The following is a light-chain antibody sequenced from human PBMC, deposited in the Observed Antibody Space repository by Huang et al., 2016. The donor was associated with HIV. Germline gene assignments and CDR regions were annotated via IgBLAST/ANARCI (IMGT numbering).Light chain of an antibody. Sequence: DIVLTQSPDSLAVSLGERATINCKSSQSLLFKANNKNSLAWYQQRPGQPPRVLTYWASSRESGVPDRFSGSGSGTDFTLPISGLQAEDVAVYFGQQYLSTPAFGQGTAVEI. J-gene: IGKJ1*01. CDR2: WAS. CDR1: QSLLFKANNKNS. CDR3: QQYLSTPA. V-gene: IGKV4-1*01.